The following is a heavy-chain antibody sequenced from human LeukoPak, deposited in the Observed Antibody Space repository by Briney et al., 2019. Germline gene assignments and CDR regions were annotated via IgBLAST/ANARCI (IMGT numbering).Heavy chain of an antibody. D-gene: IGHD2-15*01. CDR2: IYYSGST. J-gene: IGHJ6*02. Sequence: SETLSLTCTVSGGSISSSSYYWGWIRQPPGKGLEWIGSIYYSGSTYYNPSLKSRVTISVDTSKNQFSLKLSSVTAADTAVYYCARGYCSGGSCYPYGMDVWGQGTTVTVSS. CDR1: GGSISSSSYY. V-gene: IGHV4-39*01. CDR3: ARGYCSGGSCYPYGMDV.